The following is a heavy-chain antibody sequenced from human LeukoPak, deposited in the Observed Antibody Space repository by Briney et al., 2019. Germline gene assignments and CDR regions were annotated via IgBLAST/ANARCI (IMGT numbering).Heavy chain of an antibody. Sequence: GASVKVSCKASGYTSTSYYMHWVRQAPGQGLEWMGTINPSGDSTNYAQKFQGRVTLTRDTSTSTLYMELSSLRSEDTAMYYCARGGGYALSYWGQGTLVIVSS. V-gene: IGHV1-46*01. J-gene: IGHJ4*02. CDR1: GYTSTSYY. CDR3: ARGGGYALSY. CDR2: INPSGDST. D-gene: IGHD5-12*01.